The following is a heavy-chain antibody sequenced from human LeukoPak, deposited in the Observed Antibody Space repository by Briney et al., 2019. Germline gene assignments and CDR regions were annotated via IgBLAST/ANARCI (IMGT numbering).Heavy chain of an antibody. CDR3: ARHLSGITGYTYGRGIDY. CDR2: IKQDGTEK. V-gene: IGHV3-7*01. CDR1: GFTVSSNY. Sequence: QPGGSLRLSCAASGFTVSSNYMSWVRQAPGRGLEWVANIKQDGTEKYYVDSVKGRFTISRDNAKKSLYLQMNSLRAEDTAVYYCARHLSGITGYTYGRGIDYWGQGTLLTVSS. D-gene: IGHD5-18*01. J-gene: IGHJ4*02.